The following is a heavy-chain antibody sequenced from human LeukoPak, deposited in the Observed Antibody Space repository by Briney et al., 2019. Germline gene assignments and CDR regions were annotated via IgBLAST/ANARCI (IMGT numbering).Heavy chain of an antibody. V-gene: IGHV3-11*04. CDR2: ISSSGSTI. Sequence: GGSLRLSCAASGFTVSDYYMSWIRQAPGKGLECVSYISSSGSTIYYADSVKGRFTISRDNAKNSLYLQMNSLRAEDTAVYYCATTKSGYNYYFDYWGQGTLVTVSS. D-gene: IGHD3-3*01. J-gene: IGHJ4*02. CDR3: ATTKSGYNYYFDY. CDR1: GFTVSDYY.